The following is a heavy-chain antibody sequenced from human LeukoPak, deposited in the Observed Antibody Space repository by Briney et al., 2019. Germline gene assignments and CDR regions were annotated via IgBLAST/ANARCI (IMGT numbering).Heavy chain of an antibody. CDR1: GFTFSSYW. Sequence: GGSLRLSCAASGFTFSSYWMSWVRQAPGKGLEWVANIKQDGSERYYVDSVKGRFTISRDNAKNSLYLQMNSLRAEDTAVYYCARTGVDYDYVWGSYRGGWYFDYWGQGTLVTVSS. D-gene: IGHD3-16*02. J-gene: IGHJ4*02. CDR2: IKQDGSER. CDR3: ARTGVDYDYVWGSYRGGWYFDY. V-gene: IGHV3-7*01.